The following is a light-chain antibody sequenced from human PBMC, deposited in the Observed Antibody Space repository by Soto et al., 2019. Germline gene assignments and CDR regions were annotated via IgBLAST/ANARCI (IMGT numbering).Light chain of an antibody. J-gene: IGKJ1*01. CDR3: QQYNNWPPA. V-gene: IGKV3-11*01. CDR2: DAS. Sequence: EIVLTQSPATLCLSPGERATLSCRASQSVSSYLAWYQQKPGQAPRLPIYDASNRATGIPARFSGSGSGTDFTLTISSLEPEDFAVYYCQQYNNWPPAFGQGTKVDIK. CDR1: QSVSSY.